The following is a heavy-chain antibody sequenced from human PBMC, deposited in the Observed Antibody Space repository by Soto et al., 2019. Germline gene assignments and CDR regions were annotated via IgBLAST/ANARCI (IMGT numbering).Heavy chain of an antibody. CDR2: ISYDGSNK. V-gene: IGHV3-30-3*01. Sequence: QVQLVESGVGVVQPGRSLRLSCAASGFTFSSYAMHWVRQAPGKGLEWVAVISYDGSNKYYADSVKGRFTISRDNSKNTLYLQMNSLRAEDTAVYYCARDGRVVDTGMDVWGQGTTVTVSS. CDR1: GFTFSSYA. CDR3: ARDGRVVDTGMDV. J-gene: IGHJ6*02. D-gene: IGHD2-21*01.